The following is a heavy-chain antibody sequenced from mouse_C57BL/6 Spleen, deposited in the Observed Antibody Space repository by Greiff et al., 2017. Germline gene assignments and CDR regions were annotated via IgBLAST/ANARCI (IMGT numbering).Heavy chain of an antibody. Sequence: VQLQQSGAELVRPGTSVKVSCKASGYAFTNYLIEWVKQRPGQGLEWIGVINPGSGGTNYNEKFKGKATLTADKSSSTAYMQLSSLTSEDSAVYVSAKSYGYYDMDYWGQGTSVTVSS. V-gene: IGHV1-54*01. CDR2: INPGSGGT. D-gene: IGHD2-10*02. CDR3: AKSYGYYDMDY. CDR1: GYAFTNYL. J-gene: IGHJ4*01.